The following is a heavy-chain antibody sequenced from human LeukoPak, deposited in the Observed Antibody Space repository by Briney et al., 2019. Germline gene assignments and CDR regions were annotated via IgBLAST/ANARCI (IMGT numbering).Heavy chain of an antibody. CDR1: GFTVSSNY. D-gene: IGHD3-9*01. CDR3: ARDPGLRYFDWTMSGYFDY. Sequence: GGSLRLSCAASGFTVSSNYMSWVRQAPGKGLEWVSVIYRGGNIYYADSVKGRFTISRDNSKNTLYLQMNSLRAEDTAVYYCARDPGLRYFDWTMSGYFDYWGQGTLVTVSS. CDR2: IYRGGNI. J-gene: IGHJ4*02. V-gene: IGHV3-53*01.